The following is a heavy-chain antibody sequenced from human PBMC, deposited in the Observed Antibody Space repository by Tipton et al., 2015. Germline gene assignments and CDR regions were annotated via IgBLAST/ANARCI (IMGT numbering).Heavy chain of an antibody. J-gene: IGHJ4*02. Sequence: RSLRLSCVASGFTFSRTVMHWVRQAPGKGLEWVAVISYDGSYDFYIDSVEGRFTISRDNSKNTLYLQMDSLRIEDTAVYYCAKDQSRTMVVAGDQAGFDHWGQGTLVTVSS. V-gene: IGHV3-30*18. CDR2: ISYDGSYD. CDR1: GFTFSRTV. D-gene: IGHD3-22*01. CDR3: AKDQSRTMVVAGDQAGFDH.